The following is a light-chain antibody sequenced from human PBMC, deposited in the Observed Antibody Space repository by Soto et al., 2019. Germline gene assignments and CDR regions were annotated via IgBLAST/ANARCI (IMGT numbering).Light chain of an antibody. J-gene: IGKJ1*01. CDR1: QSISTY. V-gene: IGKV1-5*01. CDR2: DAS. CDR3: QHYNSYGT. Sequence: DIQMIQSPSSLSASDGDSITITCRASQSISTYLNWYQQRPGKAPKLLIYDASSLETGVPSRFSGSGSGTEFTLTISSVQPDDFASYYCQHYNSYGTFGQGTKVDIK.